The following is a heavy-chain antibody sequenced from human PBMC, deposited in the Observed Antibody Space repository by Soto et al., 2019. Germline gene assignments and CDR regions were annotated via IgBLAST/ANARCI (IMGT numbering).Heavy chain of an antibody. J-gene: IGHJ4*02. V-gene: IGHV3-15*01. Sequence: GGTLRLSCAASGFTFSNAWMSWVRQAPGKGPEWVGRIKSKTDGGTRDYAAPVKGRFTISRDDSKNTLYLQMNSLKTEYTAVYYCTTDPIEEYSSSSSDYWGQGTLVTVSS. CDR2: IKSKTDGGTR. CDR3: TTDPIEEYSSSSSDY. D-gene: IGHD6-6*01. CDR1: GFTFSNAW.